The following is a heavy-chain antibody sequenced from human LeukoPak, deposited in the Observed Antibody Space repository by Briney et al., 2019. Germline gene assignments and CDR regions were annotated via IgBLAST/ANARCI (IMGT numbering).Heavy chain of an antibody. D-gene: IGHD2-15*01. V-gene: IGHV3-30-3*01. CDR3: AIAKGPVDIVVAATGVFGY. Sequence: PGGSLRLSCAASGFTFSSYAMHWVRQAPGKGLEWVAVISYDGSNKYYADSVKGRFTISRDNSKNTLYLQMNSLRADDTAVYHCAIAKGPVDIVVAATGVFGYWGQGTLVTVSS. CDR1: GFTFSSYA. J-gene: IGHJ4*02. CDR2: ISYDGSNK.